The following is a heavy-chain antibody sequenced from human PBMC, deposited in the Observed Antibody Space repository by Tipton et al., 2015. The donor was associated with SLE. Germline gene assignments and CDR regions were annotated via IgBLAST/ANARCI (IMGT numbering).Heavy chain of an antibody. V-gene: IGHV3-30*04. CDR1: GFTFSSYA. Sequence: SLRLSCAASGFTFSSYAMHWVRQAPGKGLEWVAVISYDGSNKYYADSVEGRFTISRDNSKNTLYLQMNSLRAEDTAVYYCARAPSITIFGVPWDFWRQVTLVTVSS. J-gene: IGHJ4*02. D-gene: IGHD3-3*01. CDR3: ARAPSITIFGVPWDF. CDR2: ISYDGSNK.